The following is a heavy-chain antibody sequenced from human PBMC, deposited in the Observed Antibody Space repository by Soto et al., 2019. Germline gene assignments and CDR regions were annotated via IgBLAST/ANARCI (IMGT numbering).Heavy chain of an antibody. Sequence: SQTLSLTCAISGDSVSSNSAAWNWIRQSPSRGLEWLGRTYYRSKWYNDYAVSVKSRITINPDTSMNQFSLQLNSVTPEDTAVYYCARDPRLPAATEYYFDYWGQGTLVTVSS. V-gene: IGHV6-1*01. D-gene: IGHD2-2*01. CDR1: GDSVSSNSAA. J-gene: IGHJ4*02. CDR2: TYYRSKWYN. CDR3: ARDPRLPAATEYYFDY.